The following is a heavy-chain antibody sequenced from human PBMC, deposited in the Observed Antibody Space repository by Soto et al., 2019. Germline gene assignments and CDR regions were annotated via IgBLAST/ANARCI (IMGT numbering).Heavy chain of an antibody. CDR3: ASVNTDLDY. CDR2: INHSGST. Sequence: SETLSLTCAVYGGSFSGYYWSWIRQPPGKGLEWIGEINHSGSTNYNPSLKSRVTISVDTSKNQFSLKLSSVTAADTAAYYCASVNTDLDYWGQGTLVTVSS. V-gene: IGHV4-34*01. D-gene: IGHD5-18*01. CDR1: GGSFSGYY. J-gene: IGHJ4*02.